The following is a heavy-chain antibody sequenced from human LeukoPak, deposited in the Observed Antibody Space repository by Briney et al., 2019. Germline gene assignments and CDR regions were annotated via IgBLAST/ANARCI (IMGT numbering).Heavy chain of an antibody. CDR3: ATDGRSYDSSAYYYFDY. J-gene: IGHJ4*02. V-gene: IGHV1-46*01. CDR1: GYTFTSYY. D-gene: IGHD3-22*01. CDR2: INPSDGST. Sequence: GASVKVSCKASGYTFTSYYMHWVRQAPGQGLEWMGIINPSDGSTTCAQKFQGRVTMTRDTSTSTVYMELSSLRSEDTAAYYCATDGRSYDSSAYYYFDYWGQGTLVTVSS.